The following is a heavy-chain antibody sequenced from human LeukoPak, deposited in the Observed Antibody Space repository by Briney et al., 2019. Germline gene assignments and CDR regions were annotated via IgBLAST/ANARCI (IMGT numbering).Heavy chain of an antibody. CDR2: ISGSGGST. V-gene: IGHV3-23*01. Sequence: GGSLRLSCAASGFTFSSYAMSWVRQAPGKGLEWASAISGSGGSTYYADSVKGRFTISRDNSKNTLYLQMNSLRAEDTAVYYCAKLIGYRTGYFDYWGQGTLVTVSS. CDR3: AKLIGYRTGYFDY. CDR1: GFTFSSYA. J-gene: IGHJ4*02. D-gene: IGHD2-2*03.